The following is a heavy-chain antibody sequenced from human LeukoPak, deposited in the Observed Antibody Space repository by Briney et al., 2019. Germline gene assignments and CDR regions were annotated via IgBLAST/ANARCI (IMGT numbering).Heavy chain of an antibody. CDR2: INHSGST. J-gene: IGHJ4*02. D-gene: IGHD3-22*01. Sequence: SETLSLTCAVSGGSFSGYYWSWIRQPPGKGLEWIGEINHSGSTNYNPSLKSRVTISVDTSKNQFSLKLSSVTAADTAVYYCASMGYDSSGYYYGYFDYWGQGTLVTVSS. CDR3: ASMGYDSSGYYYGYFDY. CDR1: GGSFSGYY. V-gene: IGHV4-34*01.